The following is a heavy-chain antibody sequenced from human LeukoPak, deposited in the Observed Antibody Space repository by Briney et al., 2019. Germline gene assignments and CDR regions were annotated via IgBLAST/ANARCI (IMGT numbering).Heavy chain of an antibody. CDR2: ISAYNGNT. V-gene: IGHV1-18*01. J-gene: IGHJ5*02. D-gene: IGHD2-15*01. CDR3: ASIQCSGGSCSWFDP. Sequence: ASVKVSCKASGYTFTSYGISWVRQAPGQGLEWMGWISAYNGNTNYTHKLQGRVTMTTDTSPSTAYMERRSLRSDETAVYYCASIQCSGGSCSWFDPWGQETLVTVPS. CDR1: GYTFTSYG.